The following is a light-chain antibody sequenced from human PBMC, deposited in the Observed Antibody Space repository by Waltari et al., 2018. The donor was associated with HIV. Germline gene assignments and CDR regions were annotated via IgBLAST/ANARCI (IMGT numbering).Light chain of an antibody. V-gene: IGLV1-44*01. J-gene: IGLJ2*01. CDR2: SNN. CDR1: SSNIGSNT. Sequence: QSVLTQPPSASGTPGQRVPISCSGSSSNIGSNTVNWYQQLPGTAPKLLIYSNNQRPSGVPYRFSGSKSCTSASLAISGRQSEDEADYYCAAWDDSLNGVVFGGGTKLTVL. CDR3: AAWDDSLNGVV.